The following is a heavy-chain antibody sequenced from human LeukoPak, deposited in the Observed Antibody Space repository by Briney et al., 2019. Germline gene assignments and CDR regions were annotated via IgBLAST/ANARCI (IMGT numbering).Heavy chain of an antibody. Sequence: PSETLSLTCTVSGGSISSGSYYWSWIRQPAGKGLEWIGRIYTSGSTNYNPSLKSRVTISVDTSKNQFSLKLSSVTAADTAVYYCARAEETTEFDYWGQGTLVTVSS. CDR3: ARAEETTEFDY. CDR2: IYTSGST. D-gene: IGHD1-14*01. J-gene: IGHJ4*02. CDR1: GGSISSGSYY. V-gene: IGHV4-61*02.